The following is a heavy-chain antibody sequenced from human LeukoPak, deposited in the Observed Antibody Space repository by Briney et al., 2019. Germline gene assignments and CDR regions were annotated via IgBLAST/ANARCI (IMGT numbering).Heavy chain of an antibody. CDR2: IIPIFGTA. CDR3: ARDLGYCSGGSCRIFDY. CDR1: GGTFSSYV. D-gene: IGHD2-15*01. Sequence: SVKVSCKASGGTFSSYVISWVRQAPGQGLEWMGRIIPIFGTANYAQKFQGRVTITTDESTSTAYMELSSLRSEDTAVYYCARDLGYCSGGSCRIFDYWGQGTLVTVSS. V-gene: IGHV1-69*05. J-gene: IGHJ4*02.